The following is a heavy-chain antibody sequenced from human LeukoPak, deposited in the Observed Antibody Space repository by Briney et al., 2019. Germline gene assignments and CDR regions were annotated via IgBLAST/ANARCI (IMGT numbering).Heavy chain of an antibody. V-gene: IGHV4-59*01. CDR3: ARPAHYYYYMDV. CDR1: GGSISSYH. J-gene: IGHJ6*03. CDR2: IYYSGST. Sequence: SETLSLTCTVSGGSISSYHWSWIRQPPGKGLEWIGYIYYSGSTNYNPSLKSRVTISVDTSKNQFSLKLSSVTAADTAVYYCARPAHYYYYMDVWGKGTTVTVSS.